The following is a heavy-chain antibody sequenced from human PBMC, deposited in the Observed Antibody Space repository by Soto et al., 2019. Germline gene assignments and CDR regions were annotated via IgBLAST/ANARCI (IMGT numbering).Heavy chain of an antibody. D-gene: IGHD1-26*01. CDR3: ARESRRRADSGTRPLYYFDY. V-gene: IGHV4-30-4*01. Sequence: QVQLKESGPGLVKPSQTLSLTCSVSGGSIGSGDYYWSWVRQSPGKGREWIGYIYYTGNPYYNPSLGSRVTFSVDTAQNQLSLRLSDVTVADTAVYYCARESRRRADSGTRPLYYFDYWGQGTLVTVSS. CDR1: GGSIGSGDYY. J-gene: IGHJ4*02. CDR2: IYYTGNP.